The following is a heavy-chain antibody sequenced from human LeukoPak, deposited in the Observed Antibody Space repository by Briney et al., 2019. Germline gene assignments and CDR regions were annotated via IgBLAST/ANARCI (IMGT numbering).Heavy chain of an antibody. D-gene: IGHD6-6*01. V-gene: IGHV4-59*08. CDR3: ARRIIAARDDAFDI. J-gene: IGHJ3*02. Sequence: SETLSLTCTVSGGSMNSHYWSWIRQPPGKGLEWIGYIYYSGSTNYNPSLKSRVTISVDTSKNQFSLKLSSVTAADTAVYYCARRIIAARDDAFDIWGQGTMVTVSS. CDR1: GGSMNSHY. CDR2: IYYSGST.